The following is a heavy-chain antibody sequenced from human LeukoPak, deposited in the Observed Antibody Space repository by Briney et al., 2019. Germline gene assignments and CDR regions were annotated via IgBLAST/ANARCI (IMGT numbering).Heavy chain of an antibody. CDR2: INHSGST. D-gene: IGHD1-26*01. J-gene: IGHJ4*02. CDR3: ARGPWEGVFFDY. CDR1: GGSFSGYY. V-gene: IGHV4-34*01. Sequence: PSETLSLTCAVYGGSFSGYYWSWIRQPPGKGLEWIGEINHSGSTNYNPSLKSRVTISVDTSKNQFSLKLSSVTAADMAVYYCARGPWEGVFFDYWGQGTLVTVSS.